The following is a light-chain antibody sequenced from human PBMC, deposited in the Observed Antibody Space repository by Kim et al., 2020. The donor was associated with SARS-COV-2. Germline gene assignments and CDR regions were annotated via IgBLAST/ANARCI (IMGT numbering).Light chain of an antibody. CDR2: YDS. Sequence: PGKTARVSCGGNSIGSKSVHWYQQKSGQAPVLVIYYDSDRPSGIPERFSGSNSGNTATLTISRVEAGDEADYYCQVWDSSTDHRVVFGGGTQLAVL. V-gene: IGLV3-21*04. CDR1: SIGSKS. CDR3: QVWDSSTDHRVV. J-gene: IGLJ2*01.